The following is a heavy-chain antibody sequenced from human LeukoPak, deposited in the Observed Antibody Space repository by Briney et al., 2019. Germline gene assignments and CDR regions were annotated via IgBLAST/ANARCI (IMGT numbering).Heavy chain of an antibody. CDR1: GGPIYSYY. V-gene: IGHV4-4*07. D-gene: IGHD3-22*01. J-gene: IGHJ6*03. Sequence: SETLSLTCTVSGGPIYSYYWSWIRQTAGKGLEWIGRLYPGVSPNYNPSLKSRVTMSADTSKKQFALKLNTVTAADTAVYYCARLRFYDSTGYSPGHYMDVWGKGTTVTVSS. CDR3: ARLRFYDSTGYSPGHYMDV. CDR2: LYPGVSP.